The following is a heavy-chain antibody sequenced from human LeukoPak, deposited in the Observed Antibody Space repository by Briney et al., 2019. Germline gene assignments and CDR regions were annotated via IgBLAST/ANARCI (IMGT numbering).Heavy chain of an antibody. D-gene: IGHD2-2*03. J-gene: IGHJ5*02. V-gene: IGHV1-69*01. CDR1: GGTFSSYA. CDR3: ATGYCSSTSCWYGWFDP. CDR2: MIPIFGTA. Sequence: SVKVSCKASGGTFSSYAISWVRQAPGQGLEWMGGMIPIFGTANYAQKFQGRVTITADESTSTAYMELSSLRSEDTAVYYCATGYCSSTSCWYGWFDPWGQGTLVTVSS.